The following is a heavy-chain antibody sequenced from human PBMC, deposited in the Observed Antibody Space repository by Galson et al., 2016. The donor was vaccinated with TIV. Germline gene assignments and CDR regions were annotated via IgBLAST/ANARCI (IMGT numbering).Heavy chain of an antibody. CDR1: GFTFTDYD. D-gene: IGHD1-26*01. CDR3: ARVSSALSATNDY. V-gene: IGHV3-21*06. CDR2: ISSSSEYI. J-gene: IGHJ4*02. Sequence: SLRLSCAASGFTFTDYDINWVRQAPGKGLEWVSSISSSSEYIYYADSVKGRFTISRDNAKNSLYLQMNSLRAEDTAVYFCARVSSALSATNDYWGQGTLVTVSS.